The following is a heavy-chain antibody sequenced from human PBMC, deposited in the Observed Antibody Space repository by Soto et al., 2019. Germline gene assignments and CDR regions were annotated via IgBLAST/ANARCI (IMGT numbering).Heavy chain of an antibody. CDR2: IYYSGST. CDR3: GRQPGHCGSTTCFGYYSVDV. V-gene: IGHV4-39*01. CDR1: GGSISSSSYS. J-gene: IGHJ6*02. D-gene: IGHD2-2*01. Sequence: QLQLQESGPRLVKPSETLSLTCSVSGGSISSSSYSWGWIRQPPGKGLEWIGTIYYSGSTNYNPSLEGRVAISADTPNNQLSLRLYSVTAADTAVYYCGRQPGHCGSTTCFGYYSVDVWGQGTTVTVS.